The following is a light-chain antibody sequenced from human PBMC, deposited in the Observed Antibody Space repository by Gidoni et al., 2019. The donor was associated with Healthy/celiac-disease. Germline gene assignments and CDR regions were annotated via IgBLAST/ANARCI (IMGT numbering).Light chain of an antibody. CDR3: QQYGSSPFT. V-gene: IGKV3-20*01. Sequence: EIVLPQSPATVSLSPGERATLSCRASQSVSSSYLAWYQQKPGQAPRLLIYGASSRATGIPDRFSGSGSGTDFTLTISRLEPEDFAVYYCQQYGSSPFTFGPGTKVDIK. J-gene: IGKJ3*01. CDR1: QSVSSSY. CDR2: GAS.